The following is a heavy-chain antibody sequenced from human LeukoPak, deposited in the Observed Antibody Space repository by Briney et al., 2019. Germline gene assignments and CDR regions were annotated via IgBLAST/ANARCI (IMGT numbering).Heavy chain of an antibody. V-gene: IGHV3-66*01. Sequence: PGGSLRLSCAASGFTVSSKYMSWVRQAPGKGLEWVSVIYSGGSTYYADSVKGRFTISRDNSKNTVSLQMNSLRAEDTAVYYCARNCSASSSDYYPLGYWGQGTLVTVSS. J-gene: IGHJ4*02. CDR3: ARNCSASSSDYYPLGY. D-gene: IGHD3-22*01. CDR2: IYSGGST. CDR1: GFTVSSKY.